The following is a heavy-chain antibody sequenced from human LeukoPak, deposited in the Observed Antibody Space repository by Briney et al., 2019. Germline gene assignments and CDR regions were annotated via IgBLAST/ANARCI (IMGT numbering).Heavy chain of an antibody. Sequence: PGGSLRLSCAASGFTFSSYSMNWVRQAPGKGLEWVSYISSSSSTIYYADSVKGRFTISRDNAKNSLYLQMNSLRAEDTAVYYCASDSSELYSGYDYDFDYWGQGTLVTVSS. CDR2: ISSSSSTI. CDR1: GFTFSSYS. D-gene: IGHD5-12*01. CDR3: ASDSSELYSGYDYDFDY. J-gene: IGHJ4*02. V-gene: IGHV3-48*04.